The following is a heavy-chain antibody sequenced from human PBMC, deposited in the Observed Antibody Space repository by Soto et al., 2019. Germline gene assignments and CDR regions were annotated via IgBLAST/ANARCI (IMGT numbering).Heavy chain of an antibody. D-gene: IGHD3-10*01. CDR2: IKQDGSEK. J-gene: IGHJ6*02. V-gene: IGHV3-7*05. CDR3: AREEYYYGSGSFLGAGYYGMDV. CDR1: GFTFSSYW. Sequence: EVQLVESGGGLVQPGGSLRLSCAASGFTFSSYWMSWDRQAPGKGLEWVANIKQDGSEKYYVDSVKGRFTISRDNAKNSLYLQMNSLRAEDTAVYYCAREEYYYGSGSFLGAGYYGMDVWGQGTTVTVSS.